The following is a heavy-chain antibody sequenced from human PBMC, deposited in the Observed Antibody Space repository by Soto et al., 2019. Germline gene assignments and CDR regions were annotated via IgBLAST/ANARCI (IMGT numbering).Heavy chain of an antibody. J-gene: IGHJ4*02. CDR1: GDSISSGYF. D-gene: IGHD3-3*01. V-gene: IGHV4-30-4*01. CDR3: ARGPSADKIDY. CDR2: TYNSGTT. Sequence: QVQLQESGPGLVEPSQTLSLTCTVSGDSISSGYFWSWIRQSLGKGLEWIGHTYNSGTTYNNPSLRSRGTISIDTSRNQFSLRLTSVTAADTAVYYCARGPSADKIDYWGQGTLVTVSS.